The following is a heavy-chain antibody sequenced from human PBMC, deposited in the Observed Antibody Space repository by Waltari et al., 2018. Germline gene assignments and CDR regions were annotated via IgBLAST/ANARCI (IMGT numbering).Heavy chain of an antibody. V-gene: IGHV1-69*05. Sequence: QVQLVQSGAEVKKPGSSVKVSCKASGGTFSSYAISWVRQAPGQGLEWMGGIIPIFGTANYAQKFHGRVTIPTDESTSTAYMELSSLRSEDTAVYYCAREGYCSGCSCYGIDYFQHWGQGTLVTVSS. J-gene: IGHJ1*01. CDR3: AREGYCSGCSCYGIDYFQH. CDR1: GGTFSSYA. D-gene: IGHD2-15*01. CDR2: IIPIFGTA.